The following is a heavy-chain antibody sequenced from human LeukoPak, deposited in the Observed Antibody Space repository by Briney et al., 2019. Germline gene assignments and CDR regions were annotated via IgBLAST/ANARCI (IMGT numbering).Heavy chain of an antibody. J-gene: IGHJ5*02. CDR3: ARQTNNIAARPGWFDP. CDR1: GGSISSYY. D-gene: IGHD6-6*01. Sequence: PSETLSLTCTVSGGSISSYYWSWIRQPPGKGLEWIGYIYYSGSTNYNPSLKSRVTISVDTSKNQFSLKLRSVAATDTAVYYCARQTNNIAARPGWFDPWGQGTLVTVSS. V-gene: IGHV4-59*08. CDR2: IYYSGST.